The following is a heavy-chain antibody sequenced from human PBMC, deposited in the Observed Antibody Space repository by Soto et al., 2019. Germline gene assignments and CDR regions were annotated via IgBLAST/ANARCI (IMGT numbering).Heavy chain of an antibody. Sequence: GGSLRLSCAASGFTISSYGMHWVRQAPGKGLEWVAVIWYDGSNKYYADSVKGRFTISRDNSKNTLYLQMNSLRAEDTAVYYCARDLRGIVVVPAATLAPYYYGMDVWGQGTTVTVSS. J-gene: IGHJ6*02. CDR1: GFTISSYG. CDR2: IWYDGSNK. V-gene: IGHV3-33*01. D-gene: IGHD2-2*01. CDR3: ARDLRGIVVVPAATLAPYYYGMDV.